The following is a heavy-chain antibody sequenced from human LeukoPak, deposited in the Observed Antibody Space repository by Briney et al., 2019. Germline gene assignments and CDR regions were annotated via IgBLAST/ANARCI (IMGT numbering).Heavy chain of an antibody. J-gene: IGHJ5*02. Sequence: GGSLRLSCVVSGFTFDDYGMSWVRQAPGKGLEWVSGINWNGGSTGYADSVKGRFTISRDNAKNSLYLQMNSLRAEDTAVYYCARVRLAARQDNWFDPWGQGTLVTVSS. CDR1: GFTFDDYG. CDR3: ARVRLAARQDNWFDP. D-gene: IGHD6-6*01. V-gene: IGHV3-20*04. CDR2: INWNGGST.